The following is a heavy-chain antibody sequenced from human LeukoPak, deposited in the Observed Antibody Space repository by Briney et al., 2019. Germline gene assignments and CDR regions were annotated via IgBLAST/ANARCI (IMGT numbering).Heavy chain of an antibody. D-gene: IGHD3-22*01. CDR2: ISPYNGNT. CDR1: GYTFTSYG. Sequence: ASVKVSCKPTGYTFTSYGFTWVRQAPGQGLEWMGWISPYNGNTDYAQRLKGRATLTSATSTSRAYMELRRLRSDHTAVYYCARSYYHDSTNYQGSDYCGQGTLVTVSS. J-gene: IGHJ4*02. CDR3: ARSYYHDSTNYQGSDY. V-gene: IGHV1-18*01.